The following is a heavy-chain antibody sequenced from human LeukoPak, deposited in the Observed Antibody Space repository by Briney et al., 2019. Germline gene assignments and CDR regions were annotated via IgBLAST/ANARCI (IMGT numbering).Heavy chain of an antibody. J-gene: IGHJ4*02. V-gene: IGHV4-39*07. D-gene: IGHD3-22*01. CDR2: IYNSGST. CDR1: GDSISSSSHY. CDR3: ARERFASGYRYLDY. Sequence: PSETLSLTCTVSGDSISSSSHYWGWIRQPPGKGLEWIGSIYNSGSTYYKSSLKGRVTISVDTSKNQFSLKLSSVTAADTAVYYCARERFASGYRYLDYWGQGTLVTVSS.